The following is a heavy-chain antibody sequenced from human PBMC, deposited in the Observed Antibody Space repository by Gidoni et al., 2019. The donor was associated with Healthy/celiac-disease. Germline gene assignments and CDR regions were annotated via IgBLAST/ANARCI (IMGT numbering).Heavy chain of an antibody. CDR2: TRNKANSYTT. CDR1: GFPFSDHY. Sequence: EVQLVESGGGLVQPGGSLRLSGAASGFPFSDHYMDWVRQAPGKGLEWVGRTRNKANSYTTEYAASVKGRFTISRDDSKNSLYLQMNSLKTEDTAVYYCARVAYCGGDCYSGFDYWGQGTLVTVSS. D-gene: IGHD2-21*02. V-gene: IGHV3-72*01. CDR3: ARVAYCGGDCYSGFDY. J-gene: IGHJ4*02.